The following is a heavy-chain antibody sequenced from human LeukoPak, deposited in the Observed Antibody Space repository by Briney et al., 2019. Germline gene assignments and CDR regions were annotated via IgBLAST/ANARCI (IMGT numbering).Heavy chain of an antibody. CDR1: GYSISSGYY. CDR2: IYHSGST. V-gene: IGHV4-38-2*02. J-gene: IGHJ3*02. D-gene: IGHD3-22*01. Sequence: SETLSLTCTVSGYSISSGYYWGWIRQPPGKGLEWIGSIYHSGSTYYNPSLKSRVTMSLDTSKDQFSLKLSSVTAADTAVYYCARDGPYYYDSSGYYDAFDIWGQGTMVTVSS. CDR3: ARDGPYYYDSSGYYDAFDI.